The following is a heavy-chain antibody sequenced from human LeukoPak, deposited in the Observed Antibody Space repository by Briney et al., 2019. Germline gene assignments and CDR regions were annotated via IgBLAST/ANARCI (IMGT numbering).Heavy chain of an antibody. D-gene: IGHD3-10*01. J-gene: IGHJ5*02. Sequence: PGGSLRLSCAASGFTSSSYRMNWVRQAPGKGLEWVSYISSSSSIIYYADSVKGRFIISRDNAKNSLYLQMNSLRAEDTAVYYCARDKFRSGGHDRNWFDPWGQGTLVTVSS. CDR3: ARDKFRSGGHDRNWFDP. V-gene: IGHV3-48*01. CDR1: GFTSSSYR. CDR2: ISSSSSII.